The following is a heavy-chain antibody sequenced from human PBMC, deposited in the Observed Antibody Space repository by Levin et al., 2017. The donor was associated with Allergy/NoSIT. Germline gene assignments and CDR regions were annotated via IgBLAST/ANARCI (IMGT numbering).Heavy chain of an antibody. D-gene: IGHD1-26*01. CDR2: FDPEDGET. Sequence: EASVKVSCKVSGYTLTELSMHWVRQAPGKGLEWMGGFDPEDGETIYAQKFQGRVTMTEDTSTDTAYMELSSLRSEDTAVYYCATDWWELLGRTRGYWGQGTLVTVSS. J-gene: IGHJ4*02. V-gene: IGHV1-24*01. CDR3: ATDWWELLGRTRGY. CDR1: GYTLTELS.